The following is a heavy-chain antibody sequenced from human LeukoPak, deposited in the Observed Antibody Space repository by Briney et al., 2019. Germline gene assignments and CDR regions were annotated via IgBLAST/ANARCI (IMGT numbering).Heavy chain of an antibody. D-gene: IGHD1-26*01. J-gene: IGHJ4*02. V-gene: IGHV3-53*01. CDR2: IYSGGST. CDR1: GFTFSTYA. Sequence: WGSLRLSCAASGFTFSTYAMSWVRQAPGKGLEWVSVIYSGGSTYYADSVKGRFTISRDNSKNTLYLQMNSLRAEDTAVYYCARTRPEWGSSDYWGQGTLVTVSS. CDR3: ARTRPEWGSSDY.